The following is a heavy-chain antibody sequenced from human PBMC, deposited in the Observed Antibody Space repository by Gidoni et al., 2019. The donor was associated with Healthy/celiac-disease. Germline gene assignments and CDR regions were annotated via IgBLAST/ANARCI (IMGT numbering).Heavy chain of an antibody. CDR2: ITHSGST. D-gene: IGHD3-16*02. Sequence: QVQLQQWGAGLLKPSETLSLTCAVYGGSFSGYYWSWIRQTPGKGLEWIGEITHSGSTNYNPSLKSRVTISVETSKNQFSLKLSSVTAADTAVYYCARSYFVWGRYRHPLDYWGQGTLVTVSS. CDR1: GGSFSGYY. CDR3: ARSYFVWGRYRHPLDY. J-gene: IGHJ4*02. V-gene: IGHV4-34*01.